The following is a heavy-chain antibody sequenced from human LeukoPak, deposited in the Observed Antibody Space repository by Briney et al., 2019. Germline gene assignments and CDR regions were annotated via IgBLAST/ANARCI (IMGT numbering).Heavy chain of an antibody. CDR3: ASVAYWYYGSGRDRGFDY. Sequence: GSLRLSCAASGFIFSSSGMHWVRQAPGKGLEWVSYISSSSSTIYYADSVKGRFTISRDNAKNSLYLQMNSLRAEDTAVYYCASVAYWYYGSGRDRGFDYWGQGTLVTVSS. V-gene: IGHV3-48*01. CDR2: ISSSSSTI. D-gene: IGHD3-10*01. J-gene: IGHJ4*02. CDR1: GFIFSSSG.